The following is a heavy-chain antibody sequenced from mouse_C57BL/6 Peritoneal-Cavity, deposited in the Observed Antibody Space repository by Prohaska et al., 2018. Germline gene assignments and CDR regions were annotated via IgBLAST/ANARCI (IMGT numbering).Heavy chain of an antibody. V-gene: IGHV1-59*01. CDR3: ARDYGSSSSYAMDY. CDR2: IDPSDSYT. J-gene: IGHJ4*01. CDR1: GYTFTSYW. Sequence: QVQLQQPGAELVRPGTSVKLSCKASGYTFTSYWMHWVKQRPGQGLEWIGVIDPSDSYTNYNQKFKGNATLTVDTSSSTAYMQLSSLTSEDSAVYYCARDYGSSSSYAMDYWGQGTSVTVSS. D-gene: IGHD1-1*01.